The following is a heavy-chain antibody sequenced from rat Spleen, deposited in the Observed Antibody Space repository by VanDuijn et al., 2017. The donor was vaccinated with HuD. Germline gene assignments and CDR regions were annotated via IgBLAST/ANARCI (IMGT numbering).Heavy chain of an antibody. CDR1: GFTFDDYG. V-gene: IGHV5-36*01. Sequence: EVKLVESGGGLVQPGRSLKLSCAASGFTFDDYGMTWVRQAPKKGLEWVASISWGGSSTYYPDNVKDRFTISRDNAKNALYLQMNNLRSEDTATYYCTGPFDYWGQGVMVTVSS. D-gene: IGHD1-4*01. CDR2: ISWGGSST. CDR3: TGPFDY. J-gene: IGHJ2*01.